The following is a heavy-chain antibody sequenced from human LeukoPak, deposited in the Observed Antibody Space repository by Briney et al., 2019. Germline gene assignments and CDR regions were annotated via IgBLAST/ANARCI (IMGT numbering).Heavy chain of an antibody. Sequence: ASVKVSCKASGYSFTSHYMHWVRQAPGQGLEWLGLINPSGSSTLYAQKFQGRVTMTRDMSTTTDYMELSSLRSEDTAFYYCARDGGSYPYYFDYWGQGTLVTVSS. CDR1: GYSFTSHY. CDR2: INPSGSST. D-gene: IGHD1-26*01. V-gene: IGHV1-46*01. J-gene: IGHJ4*02. CDR3: ARDGGSYPYYFDY.